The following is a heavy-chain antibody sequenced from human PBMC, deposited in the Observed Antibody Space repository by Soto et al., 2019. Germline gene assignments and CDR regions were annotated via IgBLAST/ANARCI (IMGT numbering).Heavy chain of an antibody. CDR3: XXXXYXXXXXXXSVPVLDY. D-gene: IGHD6-6*01. CDR2: IWCDGSNK. CDR1: GFTFSSYG. V-gene: IGHV3-33*01. J-gene: IGHJ4*02. Sequence: QVQLVESGGGVVQPGRSLRLSCAASGFTFSSYGMHWVRQAPGKGLEWGAVIWCDGSNKYYADSVKGRFTISRDNSKXXXXXXXXXXXXXXXXXXXXXXXXYXXXXXXXSVPVLDYWGQGTLVTVSS.